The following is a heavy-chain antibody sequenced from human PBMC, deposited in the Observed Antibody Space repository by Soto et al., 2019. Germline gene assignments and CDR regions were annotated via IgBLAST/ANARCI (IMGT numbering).Heavy chain of an antibody. V-gene: IGHV1-46*01. Sequence: SVKVSCKASGYTFTSYYMHWVRQAPRQGLEWMGIINPSGGSTSYAQKFQGRVTMTRDTSTSTVYMELSSLRSEDTAVYYCAREPRGAATGAGHYYYGMDVWGQGTTVTVSS. CDR2: INPSGGST. J-gene: IGHJ6*02. D-gene: IGHD2-15*01. CDR3: AREPRGAATGAGHYYYGMDV. CDR1: GYTFTSYY.